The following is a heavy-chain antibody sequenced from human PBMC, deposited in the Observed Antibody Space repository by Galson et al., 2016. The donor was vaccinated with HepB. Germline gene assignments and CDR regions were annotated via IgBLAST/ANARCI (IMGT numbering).Heavy chain of an antibody. CDR2: TSAGGGST. Sequence: SLRLSCAASGFRFSSNGFTLSHFALHWVRQAPGKGLEWVSGTSAGGGSTYCADSVTGPVTFPSDNSRNTLYLQMNSLTAEDTPLYYCAKGGYSYGYMDYWGQGTLVTVSS. V-gene: IGHV3-23*01. CDR1: GFRFSSNGFTLSHFA. D-gene: IGHD5-18*01. CDR3: AKGGYSYGYMDY. J-gene: IGHJ4*02.